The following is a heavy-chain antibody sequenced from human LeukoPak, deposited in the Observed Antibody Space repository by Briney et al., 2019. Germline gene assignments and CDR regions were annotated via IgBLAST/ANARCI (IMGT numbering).Heavy chain of an antibody. CDR2: INHSGST. D-gene: IGHD3-10*01. CDR1: GGSISSYY. CDR3: ARKRILWFGELLSYTEKRQRRNWFDP. Sequence: SETLSLTCTVSGGSISSYYWSWIRQPPGKGLEWIGEINHSGSTNYNPSLKSRVTISVDTSKNQFSLKLSSVTAADTAVYYCARKRILWFGELLSYTEKRQRRNWFDPWGQGTLVTVSS. V-gene: IGHV4-34*01. J-gene: IGHJ5*02.